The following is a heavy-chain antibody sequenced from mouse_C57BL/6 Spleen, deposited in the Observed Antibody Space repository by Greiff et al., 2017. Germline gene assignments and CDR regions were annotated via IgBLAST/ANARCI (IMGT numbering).Heavy chain of an antibody. Sequence: VQLQESGAELARPGASVKLSCKASGYTFTSYGISWVKQRTGQGLEWIGEIYPRSGNTYYNEKFKGKATLTADKSSSTAYMGLRSLTSEDSAVYFCARRAITTVVFDYWGQGTTLTVSS. CDR1: GYTFTSYG. J-gene: IGHJ2*01. V-gene: IGHV1-81*01. CDR3: ARRAITTVVFDY. CDR2: IYPRSGNT. D-gene: IGHD1-1*01.